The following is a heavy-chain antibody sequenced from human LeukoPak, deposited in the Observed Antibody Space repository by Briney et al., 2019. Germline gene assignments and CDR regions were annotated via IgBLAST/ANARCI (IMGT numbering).Heavy chain of an antibody. V-gene: IGHV4-4*02. D-gene: IGHD3-10*01. CDR1: GGSISSSKW. J-gene: IGHJ4*02. CDR3: ATEDMVRGVYEY. CDR2: IYHSGST. Sequence: EPSGTLSLTCAVSGGSISSSKWWSWVRQPPGKGLEWIGEIYHSGSTKYNPSLKSRVTISVDKSKNQFSLKLSSVTAADTAVYYCATEDMVRGVYEYWGQGTLVTVSS.